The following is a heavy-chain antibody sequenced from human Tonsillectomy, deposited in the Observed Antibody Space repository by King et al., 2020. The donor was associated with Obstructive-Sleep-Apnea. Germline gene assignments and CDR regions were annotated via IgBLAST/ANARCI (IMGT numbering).Heavy chain of an antibody. V-gene: IGHV4-4*07. D-gene: IGHD1-1*01. CDR1: GASVSSFY. CDR3: ARVGETVYYYYGMDV. Sequence: VQLQESGPGLVEPSETLSLTCTVSGASVSSFYWSWIRQPDGKGLEWIGRIYTSGNTDYNPSLKSRVTMSVETSKNQFSLKGTTVTAADTAVYCCARVGETVYYYYGMDVWGQGTTVTVSS. CDR2: IYTSGNT. J-gene: IGHJ6*02.